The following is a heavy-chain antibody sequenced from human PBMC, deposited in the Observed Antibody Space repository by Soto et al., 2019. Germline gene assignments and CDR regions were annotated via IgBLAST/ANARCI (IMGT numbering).Heavy chain of an antibody. CDR2: IDPSDSYT. J-gene: IGHJ2*01. Sequence: GESLKISCQASGYTFSLFWITWVRHMPGKGLEWMGRIDPSDSYTTYSPSFQGHVAISVDKSSSTAYLQWRSLKDSDTAIYFCARHVGRGFTAKGYFALWGPGTLVTVSS. CDR1: GYTFSLFW. D-gene: IGHD1-26*01. CDR3: ARHVGRGFTAKGYFAL. V-gene: IGHV5-10-1*01.